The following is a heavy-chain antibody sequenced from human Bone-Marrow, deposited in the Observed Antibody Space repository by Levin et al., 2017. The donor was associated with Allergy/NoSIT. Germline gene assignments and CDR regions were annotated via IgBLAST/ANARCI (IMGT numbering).Heavy chain of an antibody. CDR1: GGTFSSYT. CDR2: IIPILGIA. Sequence: SVKVSCKASGGTFSSYTISWVRQAPGQGLEWMGRIIPILGIANYAQKFQGRVTITADKSTSTAYMELSSLRSEDTAVYYCAREHPVVPAVAFDIWGQGTMVTVSS. J-gene: IGHJ3*02. V-gene: IGHV1-69*04. CDR3: AREHPVVPAVAFDI. D-gene: IGHD2-2*01.